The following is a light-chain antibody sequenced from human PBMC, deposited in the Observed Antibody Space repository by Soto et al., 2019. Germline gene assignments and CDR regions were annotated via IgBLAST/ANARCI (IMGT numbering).Light chain of an antibody. J-gene: IGLJ1*01. Sequence: QSALTQPASVSGSPGQSITISCTGTSSDVGGYNYVSWYQQHPGKAPKLMIYEVSNRPSGVSNRFSGSKSGNTASLTISGLQAEDEADYYCTSYTSSNTPVVGTGTKVAVL. V-gene: IGLV2-14*01. CDR2: EVS. CDR3: TSYTSSNTPV. CDR1: SSDVGGYNY.